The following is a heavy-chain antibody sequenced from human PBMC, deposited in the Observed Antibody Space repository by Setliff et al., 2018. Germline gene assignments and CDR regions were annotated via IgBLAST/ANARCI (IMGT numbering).Heavy chain of an antibody. D-gene: IGHD5-12*01. CDR3: ARDQWVRSPPLYFSYSMDV. CDR1: GGSIINSYY. J-gene: IGHJ6*02. V-gene: IGHV4-4*07. Sequence: PSETLSLTCTVSGGSIINSYYWSWIRQPAGEGLEWIGRISTSGNTNYNPSLKSRVTVSLDTSKNQFSLKLTSMTAADTAVYYCARDQWVRSPPLYFSYSMDVWGQGTTVTV. CDR2: ISTSGNT.